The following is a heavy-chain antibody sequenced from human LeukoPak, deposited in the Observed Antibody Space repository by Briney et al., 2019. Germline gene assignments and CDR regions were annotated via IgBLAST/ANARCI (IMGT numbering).Heavy chain of an antibody. CDR2: ISYDGSNK. CDR1: GFTFSSYA. Sequence: GRSLRLSCAASGFTFSSYAMHWVRQAPGKGLEWVAVISYDGSNKYYADSVKGRFTISRDNSKNTLYLQMNSLRAEDTAVYYCARDGHIVVVPAASYYYYYMDVWGKGTTVTVSS. V-gene: IGHV3-30-3*01. J-gene: IGHJ6*03. D-gene: IGHD2-2*01. CDR3: ARDGHIVVVPAASYYYYYMDV.